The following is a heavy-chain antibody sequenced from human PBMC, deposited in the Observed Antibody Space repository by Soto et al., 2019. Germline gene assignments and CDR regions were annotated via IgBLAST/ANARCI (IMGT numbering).Heavy chain of an antibody. CDR1: GFTFSSYG. V-gene: IGHV3-23*01. CDR3: AKVGVAGHVIGIARFDP. CDR2: ISGSGGST. Sequence: PGGSLRLSCAASGFTFSSYGMSWVRQAPGKGLEWVSAISGSGGSTYYADSVKGRFTISRDHSKNTLYLQMNSLRAEDTAVYYCAKVGVAGHVIGIARFDPWGQGTLVTVSS. D-gene: IGHD6-19*01. J-gene: IGHJ5*02.